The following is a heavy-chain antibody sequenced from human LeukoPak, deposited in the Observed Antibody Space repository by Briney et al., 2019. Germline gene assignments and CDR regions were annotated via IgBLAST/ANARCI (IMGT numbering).Heavy chain of an antibody. Sequence: SETLSLTCTVSGGSISSYYWSWIRQPPGKGLEWIGYIYYSGSTNYNPSLKSRGTIIVDTSKNQFSLKLSSVTAADTAVYYCARLSPRYYGMDVWGQGTTVTVSS. D-gene: IGHD3-16*02. CDR3: ARLSPRYYGMDV. J-gene: IGHJ6*02. CDR2: IYYSGST. V-gene: IGHV4-59*08. CDR1: GGSISSYY.